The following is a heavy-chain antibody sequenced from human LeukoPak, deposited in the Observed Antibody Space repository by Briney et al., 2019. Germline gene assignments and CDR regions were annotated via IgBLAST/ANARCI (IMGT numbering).Heavy chain of an antibody. D-gene: IGHD6-19*01. CDR1: GVSISSYY. V-gene: IGHV4-59*01. CDR3: ALTISVAGSNWFDP. J-gene: IGHJ5*02. Sequence: SQTLSLTCTVSGVSISSYYWSWIWQPPGKGLECIGYIYHSGGTDYNPSLKSRVTISVDTSKKQSSLKLSSVTAADTAVYYCALTISVAGSNWFDPWGEGTLVIVSS. CDR2: IYHSGGT.